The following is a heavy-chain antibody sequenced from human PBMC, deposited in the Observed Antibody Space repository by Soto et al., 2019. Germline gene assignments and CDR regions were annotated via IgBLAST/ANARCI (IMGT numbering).Heavy chain of an antibody. Sequence: QVQLLQSGVEVTKPGASVKLSCKTSGYTFTHYPIHWLRQAPGRRLEWVGWVNTGTGNRSQIFQGRFTITADTSATTVYIHLTSLRTEDTAIYYCARSRGGYIPDFDSWGQGTLVTVSS. J-gene: IGHJ5*01. CDR1: GYTFTHYP. CDR3: ARSRGGYIPDFDS. D-gene: IGHD5-12*01. V-gene: IGHV1-3*04. CDR2: VNTGTGN.